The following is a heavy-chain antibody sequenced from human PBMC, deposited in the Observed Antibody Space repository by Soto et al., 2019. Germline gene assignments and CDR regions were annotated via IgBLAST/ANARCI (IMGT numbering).Heavy chain of an antibody. CDR1: GFTFSSYG. CDR2: ISYDGSNK. CDR3: AKAPRYCSGGSCYPKDY. J-gene: IGHJ4*02. D-gene: IGHD2-15*01. V-gene: IGHV3-30*18. Sequence: QVQLVESGGGVVQPGRSLRLSCAASGFTFSSYGMHWVRQAPGKGLEWVAVISYDGSNKYYADSVKGRFTISRDNSKHTLYLQMNSLRAEDTAVYYCAKAPRYCSGGSCYPKDYWGQGTLVPVSS.